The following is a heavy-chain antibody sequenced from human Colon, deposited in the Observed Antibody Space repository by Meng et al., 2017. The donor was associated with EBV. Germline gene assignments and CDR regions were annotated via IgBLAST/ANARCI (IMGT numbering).Heavy chain of an antibody. Sequence: QVQLQDAGPGLVKPSQTLSLTCTVSGGSISSGDYYWSWICQPPGKGLEWIGYIYYSGSTYYNPSLKSRVTISVDTSKNQFSLKLSSVTAADTAVYYCARDRGGLGAFDYWGQGTLVTVSS. CDR2: IYYSGST. D-gene: IGHD5-12*01. CDR1: GGSISSGDYY. J-gene: IGHJ4*02. V-gene: IGHV4-30-4*01. CDR3: ARDRGGLGAFDY.